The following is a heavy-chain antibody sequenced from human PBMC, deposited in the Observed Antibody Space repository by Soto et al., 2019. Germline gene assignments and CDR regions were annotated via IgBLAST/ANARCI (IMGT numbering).Heavy chain of an antibody. J-gene: IGHJ5*02. CDR2: INPNSGGT. CDR3: ARTDSSGYYYGARWFDP. Sequence: GASVKVSCKASGYTFTGYYMHWVRQAPGQGLEWMGWINPNSGGTNYAQKFQGRVTMTRNTSISTAYMELSSLRSEDTAVYYCARTDSSGYYYGARWFDPWGQGTLVTVSS. CDR1: GYTFTGYY. V-gene: IGHV1-2*02. D-gene: IGHD3-22*01.